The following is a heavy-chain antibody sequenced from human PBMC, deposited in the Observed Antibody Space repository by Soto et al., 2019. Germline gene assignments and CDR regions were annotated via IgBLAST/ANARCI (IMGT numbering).Heavy chain of an antibody. CDR2: ISSDGSTK. CDR1: GFTFSSYW. Sequence: EVQLVESGGGLVQPGGSLRLSCAASGFTFSSYWMHWVRQTPGKGLVWVSRISSDGSTKSYADSVKGRFTTSRDNAKNTLYLQINSLRAEDTAVYYCAREKDCNSGDWGQGTLVTVSS. D-gene: IGHD6-25*01. J-gene: IGHJ4*02. CDR3: AREKDCNSGD. V-gene: IGHV3-74*01.